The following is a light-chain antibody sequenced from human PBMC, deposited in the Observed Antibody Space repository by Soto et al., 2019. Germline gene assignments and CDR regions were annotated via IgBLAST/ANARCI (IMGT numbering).Light chain of an antibody. CDR1: QSVSSY. V-gene: IGKV3-11*01. CDR3: QQRSNWPPVLT. Sequence: IVLTQSPATLSLSPGERATLSCRASQSVSSYLAWYQQKPAQPPRLLIYDASNRATGIPSRFSGSGSGTDFTLTISSLEPEDFAVYYWQQRSNWPPVLTFGGGTKVEFK. CDR2: DAS. J-gene: IGKJ4*01.